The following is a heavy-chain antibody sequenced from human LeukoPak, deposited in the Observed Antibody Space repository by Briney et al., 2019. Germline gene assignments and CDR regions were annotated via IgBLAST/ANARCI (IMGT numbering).Heavy chain of an antibody. D-gene: IGHD2-21*02. J-gene: IGHJ3*02. CDR2: IIPIFGTA. Sequence: ASVKVSCKASGGTFSIYTISWVRQAPGQGLEWMGGIIPIFGTANYAQKFQGRVTITADDSTSAAYMELSSLRSEDTAVYYCARVNCGGDCYSDRGAFDIWGQGTMVTVSS. CDR1: GGTFSIYT. V-gene: IGHV1-69*13. CDR3: ARVNCGGDCYSDRGAFDI.